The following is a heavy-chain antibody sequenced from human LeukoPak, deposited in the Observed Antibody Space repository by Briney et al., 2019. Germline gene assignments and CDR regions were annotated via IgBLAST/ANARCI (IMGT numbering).Heavy chain of an antibody. Sequence: GGSLRLSCAVSGFTFTDTYMTWIRQAPGKGLESLSYISPSGTDISYADSVKGRFTISRDNAKNSLYLQMNSLRAEDTAVYYCARVFRAWELLHLRYYYYMDVWGKGTTVTVS. CDR2: ISPSGTDI. CDR3: ARVFRAWELLHLRYYYYMDV. V-gene: IGHV3-11*04. J-gene: IGHJ6*03. D-gene: IGHD1-26*01. CDR1: GFTFTDTY.